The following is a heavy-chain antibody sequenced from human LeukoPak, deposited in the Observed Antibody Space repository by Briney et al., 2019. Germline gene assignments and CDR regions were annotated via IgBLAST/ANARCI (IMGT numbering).Heavy chain of an antibody. CDR1: GFTFSDYY. CDR3: ARGRIAAAGTPFDY. Sequence: GGSLRLSCAASGFTFSDYYMSWIRQAPGKGLEWVSYISSSSSYTNYADSVKGRFTISRDNAKNSLYLQMNSLRAEDTAVYYCARGRIAAAGTPFDYWGQGTLVTVSS. CDR2: ISSSSSYT. V-gene: IGHV3-11*06. D-gene: IGHD6-13*01. J-gene: IGHJ4*02.